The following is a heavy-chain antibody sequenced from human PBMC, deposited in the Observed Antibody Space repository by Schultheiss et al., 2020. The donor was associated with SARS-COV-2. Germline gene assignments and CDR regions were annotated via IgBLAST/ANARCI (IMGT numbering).Heavy chain of an antibody. CDR2: IYYSGST. D-gene: IGHD2/OR15-2a*01. Sequence: SETLSLTCTVSGASISSGGYYWSWIRQHPGKGLEWIGYIYYSGSTYYNPSLKSRVTISVDTSKNQFSLKLSSVTAADTAVYYCARDKPGDGTTDYYYYGMDVWGQGTTVTVSS. CDR1: GASISSGGYY. V-gene: IGHV4-31*03. CDR3: ARDKPGDGTTDYYYYGMDV. J-gene: IGHJ6*02.